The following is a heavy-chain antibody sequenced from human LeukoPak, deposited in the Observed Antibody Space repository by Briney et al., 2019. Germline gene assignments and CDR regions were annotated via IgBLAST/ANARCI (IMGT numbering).Heavy chain of an antibody. CDR3: ARAAGSGWYVEYMDV. CDR1: GYTFTSYD. CDR2: MNPNSGNT. V-gene: IGHV1-8*03. Sequence: ASVKVSCKASGYTFTSYDINWVRQATGQGLEWMGWMNPNSGNTGYAQKFQGRVTITRNTSISTAYMELSSLRSEDTAVYYCARAAGSGWYVEYMDVWGKETTVTVSS. D-gene: IGHD6-19*01. J-gene: IGHJ6*03.